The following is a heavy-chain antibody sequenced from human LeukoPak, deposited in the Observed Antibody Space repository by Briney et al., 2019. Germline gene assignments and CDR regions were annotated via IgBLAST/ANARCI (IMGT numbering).Heavy chain of an antibody. CDR3: ARVHGGYEALSTRSAVAGPGYFQH. CDR1: GYTFTGYY. CDR2: INPNSGGT. D-gene: IGHD6-19*01. J-gene: IGHJ1*01. V-gene: IGHV1-2*06. Sequence: ASVKVSCKASGYTFTGYYMHWVRQAPGQGLEWMGRINPNSGGTNYAQKFQGRVTMTRDTSISTAYMELSRLRSDDTAVYYCARVHGGYEALSTRSAVAGPGYFQHWGQGTLVTVSS.